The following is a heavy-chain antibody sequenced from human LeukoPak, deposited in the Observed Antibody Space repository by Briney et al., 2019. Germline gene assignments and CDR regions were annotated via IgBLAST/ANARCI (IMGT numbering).Heavy chain of an antibody. CDR1: GFTFSSYS. CDR2: ISSSSSYI. D-gene: IGHD6-13*01. J-gene: IGHJ4*02. Sequence: GGSLRLSCAASGFTFSSYSMNWVRQAPGKGLEWVSSISSSSSYIYYADSVKGRFTISRDNAKNSLYLQMNSLRGEDTAVYYGSRESSSWGFDYWGQGTLVTVSS. V-gene: IGHV3-21*01. CDR3: SRESSSWGFDY.